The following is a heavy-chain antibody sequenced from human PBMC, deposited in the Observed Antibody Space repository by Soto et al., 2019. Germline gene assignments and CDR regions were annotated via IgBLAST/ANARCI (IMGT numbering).Heavy chain of an antibody. V-gene: IGHV3-30*18. CDR2: ISYDGSNK. Sequence: QVQLVESGGGVVQPGRSLRLSCAASGFTFSSYGMHWVRQAPGKGLEWVAVISYDGSNKYYADSVKGRFTSSRDNSKNTLYLQMNSLRAEDTAVYYCAKGRNLKWGSGWYFDYWGQGTLVTVSS. CDR1: GFTFSSYG. D-gene: IGHD6-19*01. J-gene: IGHJ4*02. CDR3: AKGRNLKWGSGWYFDY.